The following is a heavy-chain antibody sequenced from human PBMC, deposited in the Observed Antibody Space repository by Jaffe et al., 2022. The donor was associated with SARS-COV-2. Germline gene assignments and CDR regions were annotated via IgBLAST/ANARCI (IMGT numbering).Heavy chain of an antibody. CDR1: GFTFSSYG. J-gene: IGHJ6*02. CDR3: AKDQGDGYNPNDYYYYGMDV. V-gene: IGHV3-30*18. D-gene: IGHD5-12*01. Sequence: QVQLVESGGGVVQPGRSLRLSCAASGFTFSSYGMHWVRQAPGKGLEWVAVISYDGSNKYYADSVKGRFTISRDNSKNTLYLQMNSLRAEDTAVYYCAKDQGDGYNPNDYYYYGMDVWGQGTTVTVSS. CDR2: ISYDGSNK.